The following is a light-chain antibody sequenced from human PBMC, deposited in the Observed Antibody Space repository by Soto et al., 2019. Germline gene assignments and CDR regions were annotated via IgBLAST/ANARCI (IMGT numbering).Light chain of an antibody. CDR1: QTISSW. Sequence: DMQMTQSPSTLSPSLGDRVIITFRASQTISSWLAWYQQKPGKAPKLLISDASNLEGGVPSRFSGSGSGTEFTLTISSLQPDDFATYYCQQYNSYQGTFGQGTKVDIK. V-gene: IGKV1-5*01. J-gene: IGKJ1*01. CDR2: DAS. CDR3: QQYNSYQGT.